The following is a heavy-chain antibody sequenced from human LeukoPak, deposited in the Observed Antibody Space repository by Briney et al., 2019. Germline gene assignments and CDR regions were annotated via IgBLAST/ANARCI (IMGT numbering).Heavy chain of an antibody. D-gene: IGHD6-19*01. CDR2: INHSGST. V-gene: IGHV4-34*01. CDR3: ARVRLYSSGRRSTSEYFQH. J-gene: IGHJ1*01. Sequence: SETLSLTCGAYGGSFSGYYWSWIRQPPVKGLEWIGEINHSGSTNYNPSLKSRVTISVDTSKNQFSLKLSSVTAADTAVYYCARVRLYSSGRRSTSEYFQHWGQGTLVTVSS. CDR1: GGSFSGYY.